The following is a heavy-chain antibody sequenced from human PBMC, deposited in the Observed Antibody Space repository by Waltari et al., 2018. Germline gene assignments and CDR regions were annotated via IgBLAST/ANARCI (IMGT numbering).Heavy chain of an antibody. CDR2: INAGNGNT. V-gene: IGHV1-3*01. J-gene: IGHJ6*02. D-gene: IGHD6-6*01. Sequence: QVQLVQSGAEVKKTGASVKVSGKASGKPFTSYAMHWVRRAPGQRLEWMGWINAGNGNTKYSQKFQGRVTLTRDTSASTAYMELSSLRSEDTAVYYCASSYSSSPGRYYYYGMDVWGQGTTVTVSS. CDR3: ASSYSSSPGRYYYYGMDV. CDR1: GKPFTSYA.